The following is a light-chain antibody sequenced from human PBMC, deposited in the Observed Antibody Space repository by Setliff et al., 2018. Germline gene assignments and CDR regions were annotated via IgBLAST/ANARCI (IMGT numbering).Light chain of an antibody. J-gene: IGLJ1*01. CDR1: SSDIGGYNY. CDR2: DVI. Sequence: QSALTQPASVSGSPGQSITISCTGTSSDIGGYNYVSWYQQHPGKAPKLMIYDVINRPSGISHRFSGSKSGNTASLTISGLQPEDEADYYCASYTATSTPLYVFGT. CDR3: ASYTATSTPLYV. V-gene: IGLV2-14*03.